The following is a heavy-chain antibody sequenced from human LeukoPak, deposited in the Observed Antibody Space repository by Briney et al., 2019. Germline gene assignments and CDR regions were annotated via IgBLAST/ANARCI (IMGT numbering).Heavy chain of an antibody. Sequence: GGSLRLSCAASGFTFSSYSMNWVRQAPGKGLEWVSSISSSSSYIYYADSVKGRFTISRDNAKNSLYLQMNSLRAEDTAVYYCARGGGTVTSVHMDVWGKGTTVTVSS. CDR1: GFTFSSYS. CDR2: ISSSSSYI. J-gene: IGHJ6*03. D-gene: IGHD4-11*01. CDR3: ARGGGTVTSVHMDV. V-gene: IGHV3-21*01.